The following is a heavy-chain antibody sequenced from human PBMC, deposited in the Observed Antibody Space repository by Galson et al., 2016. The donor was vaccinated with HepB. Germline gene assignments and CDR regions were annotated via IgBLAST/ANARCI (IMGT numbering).Heavy chain of an antibody. CDR2: IYSGGST. J-gene: IGHJ6*02. D-gene: IGHD6-13*01. CDR3: ARDPGIANGPDV. V-gene: IGHV3-66*01. Sequence: SLRLSCAASGFTVSSDYMSWVRQAPGKGLEWVSVIYSGGSTYYADSVKGRFTISRDNSKNTLYLQINSLRVEATAVYYCARDPGIANGPDVCGQGTTVTVSS. CDR1: GFTVSSDY.